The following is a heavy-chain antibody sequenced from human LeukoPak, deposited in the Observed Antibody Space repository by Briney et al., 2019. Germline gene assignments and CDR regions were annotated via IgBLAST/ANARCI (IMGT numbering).Heavy chain of an antibody. CDR3: AKENTYASGSAHFDF. J-gene: IGHJ4*02. CDR2: ISGSGGNT. D-gene: IGHD3-10*01. CDR1: GFTFSSYA. V-gene: IGHV3-23*01. Sequence: GGSLRLSCAASGFTFSSYAMRWVRQGPGKGLEWVSVISGSGGNTDHADSVRGRFPISRDNSKNTLFLQMNTLRADDTAIYYCAKENTYASGSAHFDFWGQGTLVTVSS.